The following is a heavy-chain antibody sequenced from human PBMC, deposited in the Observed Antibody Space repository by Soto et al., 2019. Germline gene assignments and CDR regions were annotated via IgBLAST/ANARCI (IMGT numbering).Heavy chain of an antibody. D-gene: IGHD5-12*01. CDR1: GGSISSGGYY. CDR2: IYYSGST. V-gene: IGHV4-31*03. Sequence: TLSLTCTVSGGSISSGGYYWSWIRQHPGKGLEWIGYIYYSGSTYYNPSLKSRVTISVDTSKNQYSLKLISVTAADTAKYFCSREGNRGRWLQPFDVWGQGTLVTVPS. CDR3: SREGNRGRWLQPFDV. J-gene: IGHJ4*02.